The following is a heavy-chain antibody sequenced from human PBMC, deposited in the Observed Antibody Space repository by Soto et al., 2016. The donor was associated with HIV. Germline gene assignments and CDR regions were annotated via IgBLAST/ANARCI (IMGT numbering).Heavy chain of an antibody. CDR3: VSYGY. D-gene: IGHD3-16*01. V-gene: IGHV1-2*02. J-gene: IGHJ4*02. Sequence: QVQLVQSGAEVKMPGASVKVSCKASGYTFTSYYMHWVRQAPGQGLEWMGWILPNTGGTKYAQNLQGRVTMTRNTSISTAYMEVTSLRSDDTAVYYCVSYGYWGQGTLVTVSS. CDR2: ILPNTGGT. CDR1: GYTFTSYY.